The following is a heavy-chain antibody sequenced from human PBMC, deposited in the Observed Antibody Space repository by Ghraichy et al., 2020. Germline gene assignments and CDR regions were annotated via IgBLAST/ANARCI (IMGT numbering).Heavy chain of an antibody. Sequence: SETLSLTCAVYGGSFSGYYWSWIRQPPGKGLEWIGEINHSGSTNYNPFLKSRVTISVDTSKNQFSLKLSSVTAADTAVYYCARVGLGAFDIWGQGTMVTVSS. J-gene: IGHJ3*02. CDR1: GGSFSGYY. CDR3: ARVGLGAFDI. CDR2: INHSGST. D-gene: IGHD1-26*01. V-gene: IGHV4-34*01.